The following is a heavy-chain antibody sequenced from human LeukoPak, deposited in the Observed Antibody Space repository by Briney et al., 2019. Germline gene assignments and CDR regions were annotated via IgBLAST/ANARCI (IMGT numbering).Heavy chain of an antibody. J-gene: IGHJ4*02. D-gene: IGHD4-17*01. CDR2: IWYDGSNK. CDR3: ARDPSRGAYGDYDLAFDY. CDR1: GFTFSSYG. V-gene: IGHV3-33*01. Sequence: QSGGSLRLSCAASGFTFSSYGMHWVRQAPGKGLEWVAVIWYDGSNKYYADSVKGRFTISRDNSKNTLYLQMNSLRAEDTAVYYCARDPSRGAYGDYDLAFDYWGQGTLVTVSS.